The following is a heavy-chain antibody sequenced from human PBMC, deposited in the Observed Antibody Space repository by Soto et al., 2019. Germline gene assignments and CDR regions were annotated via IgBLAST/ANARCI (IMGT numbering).Heavy chain of an antibody. D-gene: IGHD4-17*01. CDR1: GFTVSSNY. CDR2: LYRGGNT. J-gene: IGHJ4*02. V-gene: IGHV3-66*01. CDR3: ARDPLGPLTTVNV. Sequence: EVQLVESGGGLVQPGESLRLSCAVSGFTVSSNYMSWVRQAPGKGLEWVSVLYRGGNTFYTDSVKGRFTISRDNSNNTLYLQMNSLRVEDTAVYYCARDPLGPLTTVNVWGQGTLVTVSS.